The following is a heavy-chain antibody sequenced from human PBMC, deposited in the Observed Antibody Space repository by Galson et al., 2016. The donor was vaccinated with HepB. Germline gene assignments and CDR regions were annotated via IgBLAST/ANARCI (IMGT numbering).Heavy chain of an antibody. D-gene: IGHD1-1*01. CDR1: GGTFSSYT. J-gene: IGHJ6*04. CDR2: IIPILGIA. CDR3: ARVRGWNDITRGGMDG. Sequence: SVKVSCKASGGTFSSYTISWVRQAPGQGLEWMGRIIPILGIANYAQKFQGRVTITADKSTSTAYMELSSLRSEDTAVYYCARVRGWNDITRGGMDGWGKGTTVTGSP. V-gene: IGHV1-69*02.